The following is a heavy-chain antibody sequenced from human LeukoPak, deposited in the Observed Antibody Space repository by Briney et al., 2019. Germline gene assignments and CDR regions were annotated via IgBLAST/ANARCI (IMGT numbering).Heavy chain of an antibody. CDR1: GLTFNNYA. CDR3: AKGVVVAPDVTPFDY. CDR2: ISGRGASK. V-gene: IGHV3-23*01. J-gene: IGHJ4*02. Sequence: AEGSLRLSCAVSGLTFNNYAMSWVRQAPGKGLEWVSGISGRGASKYYADSVKGRFTISRDNSKNTLYLQMNSLRAEDTAVYYCAKGVVVAPDVTPFDYWGQGTLVTVSS. D-gene: IGHD2-2*01.